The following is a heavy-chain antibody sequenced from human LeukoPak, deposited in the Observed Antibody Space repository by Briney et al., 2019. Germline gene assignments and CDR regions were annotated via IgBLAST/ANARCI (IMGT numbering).Heavy chain of an antibody. CDR2: IKQDGSEK. CDR1: GFTFSSYW. V-gene: IGHV3-7*01. CDR3: ARVPRDYSSSSSDY. Sequence: GGSLRLSCAASGFTFSSYWMSWVRQAPGKGLEWVANIKQDGSEKYYVDSVKGRFTISRDNAKSSLYLQMNSLRAEDTAVYYCARVPRDYSSSSSDYWGQGTLVTVSS. J-gene: IGHJ4*02. D-gene: IGHD6-6*01.